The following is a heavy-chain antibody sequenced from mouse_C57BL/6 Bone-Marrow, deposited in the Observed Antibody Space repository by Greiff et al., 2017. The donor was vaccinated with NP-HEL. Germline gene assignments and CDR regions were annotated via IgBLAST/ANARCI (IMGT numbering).Heavy chain of an antibody. CDR2: IDPEDGDT. Sequence: VQLQQSGAELVRPGASVKLSCTASGFNIKDYYMHWVKQRPEQGLEWIGRIDPEDGDTEYAPKFQGKATMTADTSSNTAYLQLSSLTSEDTAGYYCTTGDGYYVDFDYWGQGTTLTVSS. D-gene: IGHD2-3*01. CDR3: TTGDGYYVDFDY. V-gene: IGHV14-1*01. CDR1: GFNIKDYY. J-gene: IGHJ2*01.